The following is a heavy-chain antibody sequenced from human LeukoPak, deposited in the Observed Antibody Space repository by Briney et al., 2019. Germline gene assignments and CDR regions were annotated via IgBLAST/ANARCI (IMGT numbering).Heavy chain of an antibody. J-gene: IGHJ4*02. D-gene: IGHD2-8*01. CDR1: GYTFISYD. CDR3: ARFYCTNGVCYNFDY. CDR2: MNPNSGNT. Sequence: ASVKVSCKASGYTFISYDINWVRQATGQGLEWMGWMNPNSGNTGYAQKFQGRVTMTRNTSISTAYMELSSLRSEDTAVYYCARFYCTNGVCYNFDYWGQGTLVTVSS. V-gene: IGHV1-8*01.